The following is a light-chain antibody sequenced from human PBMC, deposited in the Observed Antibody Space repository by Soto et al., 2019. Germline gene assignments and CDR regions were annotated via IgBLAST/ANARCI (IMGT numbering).Light chain of an antibody. Sequence: EIVMTQSPATLSVSPGERATLSCRASQSVSSNLAWYQQKPGQAPRLLIYGASTRATGIPARFSGSGSGTEFTLTISSLQSEDFAIYYCQQYNYWPQTFGQWTKVEIK. CDR1: QSVSSN. CDR3: QQYNYWPQT. V-gene: IGKV3-15*01. CDR2: GAS. J-gene: IGKJ1*01.